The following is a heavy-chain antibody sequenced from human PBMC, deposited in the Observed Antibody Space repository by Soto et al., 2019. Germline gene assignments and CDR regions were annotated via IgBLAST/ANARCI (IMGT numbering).Heavy chain of an antibody. CDR2: ISSSSSYI. D-gene: IGHD5-12*01. Sequence: EVQLVESGGGLVKPGGSLRLSCAASGFTFSSYSMKWVRQAPGKGLEWVSSISSSSSYIYYADSVKGRFTISRDNAKNSLYLQMNSLRAEDTAVYYCARDSSGYDSGSDPWGQGTLVTVSS. CDR1: GFTFSSYS. J-gene: IGHJ5*02. CDR3: ARDSSGYDSGSDP. V-gene: IGHV3-21*01.